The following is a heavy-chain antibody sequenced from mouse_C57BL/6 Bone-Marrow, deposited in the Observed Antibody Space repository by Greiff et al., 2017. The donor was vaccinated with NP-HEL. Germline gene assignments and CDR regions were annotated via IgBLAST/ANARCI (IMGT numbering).Heavy chain of an antibody. V-gene: IGHV1-50*01. J-gene: IGHJ4*01. CDR3: ARSLWDYYAMDY. D-gene: IGHD4-1*01. Sequence: VQLQQPGAELVKPGASVKLSCKASGYTFTSYWMQWVKQRPGQGLEWIGEIDPSDSYTNYNQKFKGKATLTVDTSSSTAYMQLSSLTSEDSAVYYCARSLWDYYAMDYWGQGTSVTVSS. CDR1: GYTFTSYW. CDR2: IDPSDSYT.